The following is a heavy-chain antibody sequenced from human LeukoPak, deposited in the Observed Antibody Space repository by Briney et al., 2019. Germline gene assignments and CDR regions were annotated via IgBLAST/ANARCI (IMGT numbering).Heavy chain of an antibody. CDR2: INHSGST. D-gene: IGHD5-18*01. CDR1: GYSISSGYY. J-gene: IGHJ5*02. Sequence: PSETLSLTCTVSGYSISSGYYWGWIRQPPGKGLEWIGEINHSGSTNYNPSLKSRVTISVDTSKNQFSLKLSSVTAADTAVYYCARGRLQLWLNRVVKNWFDPWGQGTLVTVSS. V-gene: IGHV4-38-2*02. CDR3: ARGRLQLWLNRVVKNWFDP.